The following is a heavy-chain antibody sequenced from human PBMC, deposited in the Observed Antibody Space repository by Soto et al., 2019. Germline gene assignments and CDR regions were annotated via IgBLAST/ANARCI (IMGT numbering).Heavy chain of an antibody. Sequence: QMQLVQSGPEVKKPGTSVKVSCKASGFTFTISAVQWVRQAGGQRLEWIGWIVVGSGNTNYAQKFQERVTITRDMSTSTAYMALSSLRSEDTAVYYCAATRRDIQLSQIDYWGQGTLVTVSS. CDR2: IVVGSGNT. CDR1: GFTFTISA. J-gene: IGHJ4*02. D-gene: IGHD5-18*01. CDR3: AATRRDIQLSQIDY. V-gene: IGHV1-58*01.